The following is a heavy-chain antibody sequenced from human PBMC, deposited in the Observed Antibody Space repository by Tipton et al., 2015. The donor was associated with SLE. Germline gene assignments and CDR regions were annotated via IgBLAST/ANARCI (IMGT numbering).Heavy chain of an antibody. Sequence: QLVQSGAEVKKPGASVKVSCKASGYTFTGYYMHWVRQAPGQGLEWMGWINPNSGGTNYAQKFQGRVTMTRDTSISTAYMELSRLRPDDTAVYYCARDRQHQQRVEYFQHWGQGTLVTVSS. CDR2: INPNSGGT. V-gene: IGHV1-2*02. CDR3: ARDRQHQQRVEYFQH. J-gene: IGHJ1*01. D-gene: IGHD1/OR15-1a*01. CDR1: GYTFTGYY.